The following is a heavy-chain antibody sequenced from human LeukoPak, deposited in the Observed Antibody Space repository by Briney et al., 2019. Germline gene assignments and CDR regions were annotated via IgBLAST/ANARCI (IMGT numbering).Heavy chain of an antibody. V-gene: IGHV3-30*02. Sequence: PGGSLRLSCAASGFTFSSYGMHWVRQAPGKGLEWVAFIRYDGSNKYYADSVKGRFTISRDNAKNSLYLQMNSLRAEDTAVYYCAREVSHYYYYYMDVWGKGTTVTISS. J-gene: IGHJ6*03. CDR3: AREVSHYYYYYMDV. CDR2: IRYDGSNK. CDR1: GFTFSSYG. D-gene: IGHD3-10*01.